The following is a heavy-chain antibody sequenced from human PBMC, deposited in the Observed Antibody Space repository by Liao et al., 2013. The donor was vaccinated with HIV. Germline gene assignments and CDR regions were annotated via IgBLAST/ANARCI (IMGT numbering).Heavy chain of an antibody. V-gene: IGHV4-61*02. J-gene: IGHJ6*03. D-gene: IGHD4-23*01. CDR1: GGSISSGSYY. CDR3: ARVNYGAKSRAVRYYYYMDV. Sequence: QVQLQESGPGLVKPSQTLSLTCTVSGGSISSGSYYWSWTRQPAGKGLEWIGRIYTSGSTTYNPSLKSRVSISVDTSKNQFSLKLTSVTAADTAMYYCARVNYGAKSRAVRYYYYMDVWGKGTTVTVSS. CDR2: IYTSGST.